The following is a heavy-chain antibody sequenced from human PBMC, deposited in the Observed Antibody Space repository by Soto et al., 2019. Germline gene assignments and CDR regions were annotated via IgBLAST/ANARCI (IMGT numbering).Heavy chain of an antibody. CDR2: ILGSGRST. CDR1: GITFSDYD. D-gene: IGHD5-12*01. Sequence: EVQLLEYGGGLVQPGGSLRLSCAASGITFSDYDMSWVRQAQGKGLEWFSAILGSGRSTYYADSVKGRFTISRDDSRNTLYLRMNSLRAEDTAVYYCAGRSGGAYYYDYWGQGTLGTVSS. CDR3: AGRSGGAYYYDY. V-gene: IGHV3-23*01. J-gene: IGHJ4*02.